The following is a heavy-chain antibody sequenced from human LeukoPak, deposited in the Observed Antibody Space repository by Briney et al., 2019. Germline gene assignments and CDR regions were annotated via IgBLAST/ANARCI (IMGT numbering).Heavy chain of an antibody. V-gene: IGHV3-33*01. D-gene: IGHD1-26*01. CDR2: MWDDKSNK. CDR3: ARGRSGSYPPGIY. CDR1: VYTFTGYY. Sequence: SCKASVYTFTGYYMHWVRQAPGKGLEGVAVMWDDKSNKYYADSVKGRFNITRNSSKNTLYLKMNNLGAEDTAMYYCARGRSGSYPPGIYWGQGTLVTVSS. J-gene: IGHJ4*02.